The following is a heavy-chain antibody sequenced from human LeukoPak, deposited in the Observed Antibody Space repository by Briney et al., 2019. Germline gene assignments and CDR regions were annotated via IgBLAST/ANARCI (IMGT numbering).Heavy chain of an antibody. CDR3: AIHHGYLWMTYRRTGDYFDF. Sequence: SETLSLTCTVSGGSISSTNYYWGWIRQPPGKRLEWIGTIYYSGDTYYSPSLKSRITISRDTSKNLFSLSLTSVTAADTAVYYCAIHHGYLWMTYRRTGDYFDFWGQGTLVTVSS. D-gene: IGHD3-16*02. CDR2: IYYSGDT. J-gene: IGHJ4*02. V-gene: IGHV4-39*01. CDR1: GGSISSTNYY.